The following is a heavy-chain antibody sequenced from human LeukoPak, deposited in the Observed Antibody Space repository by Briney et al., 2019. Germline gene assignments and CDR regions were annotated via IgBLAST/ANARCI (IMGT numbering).Heavy chain of an antibody. Sequence: GGSLRLSCAASGFTFSSYAMHWGRQAPGQGLERVAVISYDGSNKYYADSVKGRFTISRDNSKNTLYLQMNSLRAEDTAVYYCARDEGDGYNCPDYWGQGTLVTVSS. V-gene: IGHV3-30*01. D-gene: IGHD5-24*01. CDR1: GFTFSSYA. CDR2: ISYDGSNK. CDR3: ARDEGDGYNCPDY. J-gene: IGHJ4*02.